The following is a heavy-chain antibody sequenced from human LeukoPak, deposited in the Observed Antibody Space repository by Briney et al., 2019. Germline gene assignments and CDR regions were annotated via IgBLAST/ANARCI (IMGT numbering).Heavy chain of an antibody. CDR1: GGSIGSYY. CDR3: ARPRRIAAAGTKSLWFDP. D-gene: IGHD6-13*01. J-gene: IGHJ5*02. V-gene: IGHV4-4*09. CDR2: IYTSGST. Sequence: SETLSLTCTVSGGSIGSYYWSWIRQPPGKGLEWIGYIYTSGSTNYNPSLKSRVTISVDTSKNQFSLKLSSVTAADTAVYYCARPRRIAAAGTKSLWFDPWGQGTLVTVSS.